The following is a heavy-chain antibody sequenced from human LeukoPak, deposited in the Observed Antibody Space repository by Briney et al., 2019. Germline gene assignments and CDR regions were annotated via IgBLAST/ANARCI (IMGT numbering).Heavy chain of an antibody. V-gene: IGHV4-59*08. CDR3: ARRPGILGYYFDY. J-gene: IGHJ4*02. Sequence: SETLSLTCAVYGGSFSGYYWSWIRQPPGKGLEWIGYIYYSGSTNYNPSLKSRVTISVDTSKTHFSLKLSSVTAADTAVYYCARRPGILGYYFDYWGQGTLVTVSS. CDR2: IYYSGST. D-gene: IGHD3-3*01. CDR1: GGSFSGYY.